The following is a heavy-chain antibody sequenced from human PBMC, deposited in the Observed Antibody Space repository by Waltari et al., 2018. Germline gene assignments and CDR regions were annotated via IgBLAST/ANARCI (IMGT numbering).Heavy chain of an antibody. D-gene: IGHD1-1*01. CDR3: ARGTSQLFYGLDI. V-gene: IGHV3-53*02. J-gene: IGHJ6*02. CDR1: GLSVNDNY. Sequence: EVQLAETGGGLIQPGGSLRLSCAASGLSVNDNYMTWVRQAPGKGLQWGSFIYSGGVTYYADFVQGRFTSSRDKYKNTLYLQMNSLRAEDSAVYYCARGTSQLFYGLDIWGQGTTVTVSS. CDR2: IYSGGVT.